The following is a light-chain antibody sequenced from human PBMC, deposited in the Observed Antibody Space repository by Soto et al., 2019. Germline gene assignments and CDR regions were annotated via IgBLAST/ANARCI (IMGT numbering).Light chain of an antibody. CDR1: QSVSSSY. V-gene: IGKV3-20*01. J-gene: IGKJ3*01. Sequence: EIVLTQSPGTLSLSPGERATLSCRASQSVSSSYLAWYQQKPGQAPRLLIYGASSRATGIPDRFSGSGSGTDFTLTISRLEREDVAVYYCQQYGSSLFTFGPGTTVDIK. CDR2: GAS. CDR3: QQYGSSLFT.